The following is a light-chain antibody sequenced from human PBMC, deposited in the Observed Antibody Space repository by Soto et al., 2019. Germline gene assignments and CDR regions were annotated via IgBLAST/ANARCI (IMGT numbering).Light chain of an antibody. V-gene: IGKV3-20*01. CDR3: QLYCSTPPGYT. Sequence: EIVLTQSPGTLSLSPGERATLSCRASQSVSSTYLAWYQQKPGQAPGLLLYGASNRATGIPDRFSGSGSGTDFTLTISILEPEDFAVYYCQLYCSTPPGYTFGQGTKLDIK. J-gene: IGKJ2*01. CDR2: GAS. CDR1: QSVSSTY.